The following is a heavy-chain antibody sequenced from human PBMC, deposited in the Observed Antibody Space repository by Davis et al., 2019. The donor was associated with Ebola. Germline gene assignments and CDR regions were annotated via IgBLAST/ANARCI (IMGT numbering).Heavy chain of an antibody. CDR1: EFTVNNAW. J-gene: IGHJ6*02. CDR3: AKGSRNMDV. Sequence: PGGSLRLSCVASEFTVNNAWMSWVRQAPGKGLEWVAHIGSGVSRLYGDSVKGRFTISRDNSKNMLFLQMINLRVEDTAMYYCAKGSRNMDVWGQGTTVTVSS. CDR2: IGSGVSR. V-gene: IGHV3-53*01.